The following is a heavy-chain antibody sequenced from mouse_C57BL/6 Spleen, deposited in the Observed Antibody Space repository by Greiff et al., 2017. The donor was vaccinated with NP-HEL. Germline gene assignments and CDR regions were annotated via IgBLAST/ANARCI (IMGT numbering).Heavy chain of an antibody. D-gene: IGHD2-4*01. J-gene: IGHJ2*01. CDR3: TRDWDYDDGGYFDY. V-gene: IGHV5-9-1*02. CDR2: ISSGGDYI. CDR1: GFTFSSYA. Sequence: EVQVVESGEGLVKPGGSLKLSCAASGFTFSSYAMSWVRQTPEKRLEWVAYISSGGDYIYYADTVKGRFTISRDNARNTLYLQMSSLKSEDTAMYYCTRDWDYDDGGYFDYWGQGTTLTVSS.